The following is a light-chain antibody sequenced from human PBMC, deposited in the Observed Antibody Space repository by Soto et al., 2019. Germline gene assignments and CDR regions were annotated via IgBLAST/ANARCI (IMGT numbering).Light chain of an antibody. CDR3: CSYAGRYTWV. V-gene: IGLV2-11*01. Sequence: QSALTQPRSVSGSPGQSVTISCTGTSSDVGPYNYVSWYQQHPDKAPKLMIYDVNQRPSGVPDRFSGSKSGNTASLTISGLQADDEADYYCCSYAGRYTWVFGGGTKDRP. CDR1: SSDVGPYNY. CDR2: DVN. J-gene: IGLJ3*02.